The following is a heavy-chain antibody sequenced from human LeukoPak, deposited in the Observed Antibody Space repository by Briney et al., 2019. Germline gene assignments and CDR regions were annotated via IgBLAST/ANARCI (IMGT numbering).Heavy chain of an antibody. Sequence: PSETLSLTCAVYGGSFSGYYWSWIRQPPGKGLEWIGEINHSGSTNYNPSLKSRVTISVDTSKNQFSLKLSSVTAADTAVYYCARVRSLREGAFDIWGQGTMVTVSS. V-gene: IGHV4-34*01. CDR3: ARVRSLREGAFDI. D-gene: IGHD2-15*01. CDR1: GGSFSGYY. CDR2: INHSGST. J-gene: IGHJ3*02.